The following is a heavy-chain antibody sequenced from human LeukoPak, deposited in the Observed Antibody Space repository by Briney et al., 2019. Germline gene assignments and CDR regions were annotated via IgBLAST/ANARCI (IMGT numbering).Heavy chain of an antibody. Sequence: PSETLSLTCTVSGGSISGYYWSWIRQSPGKGLEWLGFMFDSGSPGHNPSLKSRITMSLDTSRNQFSLKMTSVTAADTAVYYCARVSRGLPTGDNWFDPWGQGTLVTVSS. J-gene: IGHJ5*02. D-gene: IGHD1-26*01. CDR3: ARVSRGLPTGDNWFDP. CDR2: MFDSGSP. V-gene: IGHV4-59*12. CDR1: GGSISGYY.